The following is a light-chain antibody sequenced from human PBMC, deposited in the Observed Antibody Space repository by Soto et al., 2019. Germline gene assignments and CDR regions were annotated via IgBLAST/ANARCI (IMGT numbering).Light chain of an antibody. J-gene: IGLJ1*01. Sequence: QSALTQPASVSGSPGQSITISCTGPSSDVGGFNYVSWYQQHPGKAPKLMIYDVTNRPSGVSYRFSGSKSGNTASLTISGLKAEDEAVYYCNSYTSSSTYVFGTGTKLTVL. CDR1: SSDVGGFNY. CDR3: NSYTSSSTYV. CDR2: DVT. V-gene: IGLV2-14*03.